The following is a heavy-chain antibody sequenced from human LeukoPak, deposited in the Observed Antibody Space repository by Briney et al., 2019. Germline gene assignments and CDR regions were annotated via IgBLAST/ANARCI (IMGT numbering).Heavy chain of an antibody. J-gene: IGHJ4*02. Sequence: PGRSLRLSCAASGFTFSSYAMHWVRQAPGKGLEWVAVISYDGSNKYYADSVKGRFTISRDNSKNTLYLQMNSLRAEDTAVYYCARDTAMVDQPDYWGQGTLVTVSS. D-gene: IGHD5-18*01. CDR2: ISYDGSNK. CDR1: GFTFSSYA. V-gene: IGHV3-30-3*01. CDR3: ARDTAMVDQPDY.